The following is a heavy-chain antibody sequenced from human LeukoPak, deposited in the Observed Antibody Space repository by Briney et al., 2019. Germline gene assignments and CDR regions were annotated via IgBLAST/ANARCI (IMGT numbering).Heavy chain of an antibody. J-gene: IGHJ5*02. D-gene: IGHD3-10*01. CDR3: AREWNGSGSYCWFDP. CDR1: GYTFTSYD. CDR2: MNPNSGNT. Sequence: ASVKVSCKASGYTFTSYDINWVRQATGQGLEWMGWMNPNSGNTGYAQKFQRRVTMTRNTSISTAYMELSSLRSEDTAVYYCAREWNGSGSYCWFDPWGQGTLVTVSS. V-gene: IGHV1-8*01.